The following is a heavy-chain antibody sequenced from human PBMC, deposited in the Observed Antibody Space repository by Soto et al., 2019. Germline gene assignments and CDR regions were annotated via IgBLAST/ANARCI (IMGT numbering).Heavy chain of an antibody. D-gene: IGHD6-6*01. CDR1: SGSLSGYY. Sequence: SETLSLTCSLYSGSLSGYYWSWIRQPPGKGLEWIGEISPSGTTNYSPSLKSRVSISVDTSKNQFSLNLTSLTAADTAVYYCARAPKVSGSAQTRPDFWGQGSRVTV. J-gene: IGHJ4*02. CDR3: ARAPKVSGSAQTRPDF. V-gene: IGHV4-34*01. CDR2: ISPSGTT.